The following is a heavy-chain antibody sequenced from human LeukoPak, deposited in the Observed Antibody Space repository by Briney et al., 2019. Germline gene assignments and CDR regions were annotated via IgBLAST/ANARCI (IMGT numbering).Heavy chain of an antibody. CDR3: AKRDIDSSGYYFFDY. J-gene: IGHJ4*02. CDR2: IYSGGGT. CDR1: GFTVSSNY. V-gene: IGHV3-66*01. D-gene: IGHD3-22*01. Sequence: PGGSLRLSCAASGFTVSSNYMSWLRQAPGKGLEWVSVIYSGGGTYYADSVKGRFTISRDNSKNTLYLQMNSLRAEDTAVYYCAKRDIDSSGYYFFDYWGQGTLVTVSS.